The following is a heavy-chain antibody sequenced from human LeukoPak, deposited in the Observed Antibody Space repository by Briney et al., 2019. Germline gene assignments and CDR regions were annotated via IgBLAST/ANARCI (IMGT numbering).Heavy chain of an antibody. Sequence: SETLSLTCTVSGGSINSYYWSWIRQPPGKGLEWIGYIYYSGSTNYNPSLKSRVTISVDTSKNQFSLKLSSVTAADTAVYYCVRDRYYYDSSGYGYYYYYMDVWGKGTTVTISS. CDR3: VRDRYYYDSSGYGYYYYYMDV. D-gene: IGHD3-22*01. CDR1: GGSINSYY. J-gene: IGHJ6*03. CDR2: IYYSGST. V-gene: IGHV4-59*01.